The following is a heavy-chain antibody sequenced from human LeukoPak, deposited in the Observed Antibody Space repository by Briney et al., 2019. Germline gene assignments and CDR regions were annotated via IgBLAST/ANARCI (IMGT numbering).Heavy chain of an antibody. CDR3: ARLLIKAGYGFDY. J-gene: IGHJ4*02. D-gene: IGHD5-12*01. CDR1: GYTFTSYG. Sequence: ASVKVSCKASGYTFTSYGINWVRQAPGQGLERMGWISAYNINTHYTQNLRGGVTMTTDTSTSTAYMGVRTLRADETAVYYCARLLIKAGYGFDYWGQGTLVTVSS. V-gene: IGHV1-18*01. CDR2: ISAYNINT.